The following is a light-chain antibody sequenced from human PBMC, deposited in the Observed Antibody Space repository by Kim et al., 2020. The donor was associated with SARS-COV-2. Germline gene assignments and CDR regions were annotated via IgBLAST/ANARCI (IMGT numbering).Light chain of an antibody. Sequence: QLVLTQSPSASASLGASVKLTCTLSSGHSSYAIAWHQQQPEKGPRYLMKLNSDGSHSKGDGIPDRFSGSSSGAERYLTISSLQSEDEADYYCQTLGPGAWVFGGGTQLTVL. CDR1: SGHSSYA. V-gene: IGLV4-69*01. CDR2: LNSDGSH. J-gene: IGLJ3*02. CDR3: QTLGPGAWV.